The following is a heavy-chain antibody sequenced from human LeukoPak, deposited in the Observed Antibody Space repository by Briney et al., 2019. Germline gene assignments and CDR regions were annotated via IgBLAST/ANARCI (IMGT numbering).Heavy chain of an antibody. CDR2: MGGSGAST. V-gene: IGHV3-23*01. CDR1: GFTFSSYA. Sequence: GGSLRLSCAASGFTFSSYAMTWVRQAPGKGLEWVSAMGGSGASTYYADSVKGRFTISRDNSKNTLYLQMNSLRAEDTAVYYCAKGPVVPDATYYFDSWGQGTLLTVSS. D-gene: IGHD2-2*01. CDR3: AKGPVVPDATYYFDS. J-gene: IGHJ4*02.